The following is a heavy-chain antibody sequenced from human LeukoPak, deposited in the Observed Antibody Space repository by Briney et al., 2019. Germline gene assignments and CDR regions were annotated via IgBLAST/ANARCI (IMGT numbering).Heavy chain of an antibody. D-gene: IGHD2-2*01. Sequence: SETLSLTCAVYGGSFSGYYWSWIRQPPGKGLEWIGEINHGGSTNYNPSLKSRVTISVDTSKNQFSLKLSSVTAADTAVYYCARGHQLLRYFDYWGQGTLVTVSS. J-gene: IGHJ4*02. CDR3: ARGHQLLRYFDY. CDR2: INHGGST. V-gene: IGHV4-34*01. CDR1: GGSFSGYY.